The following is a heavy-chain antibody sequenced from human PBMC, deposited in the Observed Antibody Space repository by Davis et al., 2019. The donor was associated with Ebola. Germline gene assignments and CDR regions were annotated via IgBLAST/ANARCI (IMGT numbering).Heavy chain of an antibody. CDR3: ARGDCGGDCYTYNWFDP. V-gene: IGHV1-46*01. D-gene: IGHD2-21*02. Sequence: ASVKVSCKASGYTFTSYYMHWVRQAPGQGLEWMGIINPSGGSTSYAQKFQGRVTMTRDTSTSTVYMELSSLRSEDTAVYYCARGDCGGDCYTYNWFDPWGQGTLVTVSS. J-gene: IGHJ5*02. CDR2: INPSGGST. CDR1: GYTFTSYY.